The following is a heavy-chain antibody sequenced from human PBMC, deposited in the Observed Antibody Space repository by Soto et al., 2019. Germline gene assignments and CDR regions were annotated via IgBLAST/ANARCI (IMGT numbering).Heavy chain of an antibody. D-gene: IGHD6-13*01. Sequence: GGSLRLSCAASGFTFRSFTMNWVRQAPGKGLEWVSTISSNSAYIYYTDALRGRFTISRDNAKNSLHLQMNSLRAEDTAVYYCTRDASRDSSARGWFDPWGPGTLVTVS. CDR2: ISSNSAYI. CDR1: GFTFRSFT. CDR3: TRDASRDSSARGWFDP. V-gene: IGHV3-21*01. J-gene: IGHJ5*02.